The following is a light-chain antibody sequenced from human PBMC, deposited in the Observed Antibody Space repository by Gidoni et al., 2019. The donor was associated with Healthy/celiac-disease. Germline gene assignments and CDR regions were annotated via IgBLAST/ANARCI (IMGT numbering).Light chain of an antibody. CDR2: KAS. V-gene: IGKV1-5*03. CDR3: QQYNSYPST. J-gene: IGKJ1*01. CDR1: QSISSW. Sequence: DIQMTQSPSTLSASVGDRVTITCRASQSISSWLAWYQQKPGKAPKLLIYKASSLESGVPSRFSGSGSGTEFTLTISSLQPDDFATYYCQQYNSYPSTFXHXTKVEI.